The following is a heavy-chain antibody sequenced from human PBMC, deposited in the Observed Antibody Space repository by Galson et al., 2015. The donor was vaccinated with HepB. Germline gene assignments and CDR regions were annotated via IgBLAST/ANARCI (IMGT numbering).Heavy chain of an antibody. V-gene: IGHV1-69*04. CDR3: AAYYYGSGSYPIDY. J-gene: IGHJ4*02. CDR1: GGTFSSYA. D-gene: IGHD3-10*01. CDR2: IIPILGIA. Sequence: SEKVSCKASGGTFSSYAISWVRQAPGRGLEWMGRIIPILGIANYAQKFQGRVTITADKSTSTAYMELSSLRSEDTAVYYCAAYYYGSGSYPIDYWGQGTLVTVSS.